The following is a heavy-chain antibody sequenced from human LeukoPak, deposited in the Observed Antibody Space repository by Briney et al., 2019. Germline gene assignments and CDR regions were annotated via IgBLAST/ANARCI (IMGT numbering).Heavy chain of an antibody. V-gene: IGHV1-2*06. J-gene: IGHJ6*03. CDR1: GYTFTGYY. CDR2: INPNSGGT. Sequence: ASVKVSCKASGYTFTGYYMHWLRQAPGQGLEWMGRINPNSGGTNYAQKFQGRVTMTRDTSISTAYMELSRLRSDDTAVYYCARGVYYYYYMDVWGKGTTVTVSS. CDR3: ARGVYYYYYMDV.